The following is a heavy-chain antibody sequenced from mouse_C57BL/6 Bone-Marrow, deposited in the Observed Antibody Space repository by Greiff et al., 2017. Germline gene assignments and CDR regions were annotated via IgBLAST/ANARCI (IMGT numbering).Heavy chain of an antibody. J-gene: IGHJ2*01. CDR3: ARVRVYYYGSSHDY. V-gene: IGHV1-81*01. CDR1: GYTFTSYG. D-gene: IGHD1-1*01. Sequence: QVQLQQSGAELARPGASVKLSCKASGYTFTSYGISWVKQRTGQGLEWIGEIYPGSGNTYYNEKFKGKATLTADKSSSTAYMELRSLTSEDSAVYFCARVRVYYYGSSHDYWGQGTTLTVSS. CDR2: IYPGSGNT.